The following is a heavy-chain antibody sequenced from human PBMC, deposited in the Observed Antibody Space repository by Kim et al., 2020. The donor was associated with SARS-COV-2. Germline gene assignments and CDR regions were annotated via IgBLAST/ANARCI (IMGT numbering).Heavy chain of an antibody. V-gene: IGHV1-69*06. CDR2: IIPIFGTA. J-gene: IGHJ6*02. CDR1: GGTFSSYA. Sequence: SVKVSCKASGGTFSSYAISWVRQAPGQGLEWMGGIIPIFGTANYAQKFQGRVTITADKSTSTAYMELSSLRSEDTAVYYCARLTWPGYYGMDVWGQGTTVTVSS. D-gene: IGHD5-12*01. CDR3: ARLTWPGYYGMDV.